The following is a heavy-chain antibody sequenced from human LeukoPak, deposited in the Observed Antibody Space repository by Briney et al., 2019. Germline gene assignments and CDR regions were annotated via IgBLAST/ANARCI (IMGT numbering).Heavy chain of an antibody. V-gene: IGHV4-34*01. CDR1: GGSFSGYY. Sequence: SETLSLTCAVYGGSFSGYYWSWIRQPPGKGLEWIGEINHSGSTNYNPSLKSRVTISVDTSKNQFSLKLSSVTAADTAVYYCARHRTVVTPGWFDPWGQGTLVTVSS. J-gene: IGHJ5*02. CDR3: ARHRTVVTPGWFDP. D-gene: IGHD4-23*01. CDR2: INHSGST.